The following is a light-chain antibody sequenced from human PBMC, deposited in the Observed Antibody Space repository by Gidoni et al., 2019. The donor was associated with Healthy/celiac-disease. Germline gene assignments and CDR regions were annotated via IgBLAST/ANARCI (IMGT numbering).Light chain of an antibody. CDR1: SSDVGSYNL. CDR3: CSYAGSSKV. CDR2: EVS. Sequence: QSALTQPASVTVSPVQSITISCTGTSSDVGSYNLVSWYQHHPGKAHKLMIYEVSKRPSGVSNRCSGSKSGNTASLTISWLQAEDEADYYCCSYAGSSKVFGGGTKLTVL. V-gene: IGLV2-23*02. J-gene: IGLJ3*02.